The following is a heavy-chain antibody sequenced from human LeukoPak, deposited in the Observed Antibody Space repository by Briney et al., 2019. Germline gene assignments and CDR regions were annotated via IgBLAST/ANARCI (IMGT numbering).Heavy chain of an antibody. V-gene: IGHV3-23*01. J-gene: IGHJ4*02. D-gene: IGHD3-22*01. CDR3: AKEKYYYDSSGNLDY. CDR2: ISGSGGST. Sequence: GGSLRLSCAASGFTFSSYGMSWVRQAPGKGLEWVSAISGSGGSTYYADSVKGRFTISRDNSKNTLYLQMNSLRAEDTAVYYCAKEKYYYDSSGNLDYWGQGTLVTVSS. CDR1: GFTFSSYG.